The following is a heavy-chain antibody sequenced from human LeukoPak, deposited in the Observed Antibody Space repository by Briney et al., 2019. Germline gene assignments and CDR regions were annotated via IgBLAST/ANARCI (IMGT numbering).Heavy chain of an antibody. CDR1: GFTFSNAW. D-gene: IGHD6-19*01. J-gene: IGHJ6*02. V-gene: IGHV4-34*08. CDR3: ATSYSSGWYGYGMDV. CDR2: INHSGST. Sequence: GSLRLSCAASGFTFSNAWMSWIRQPPGKGLEWIGEINHSGSTNYNPSLKSRVTISVDTSKNQFSLKLSSVTAADTAVYYCATSYSSGWYGYGMDVWGQGTTVTVSS.